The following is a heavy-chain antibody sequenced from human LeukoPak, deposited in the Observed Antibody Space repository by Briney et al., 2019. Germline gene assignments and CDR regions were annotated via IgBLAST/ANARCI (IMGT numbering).Heavy chain of an antibody. CDR1: GFTLSSYA. J-gene: IGHJ4*02. Sequence: GGSLRLSCVASGFTLSSYAMSWVRQAPGKGLEWVSVISGSGHNTYYADSVKGRFTISRDNSRNTLYLQMNSLRDEDTAVYYCAKERNSWCSPFDFWGQGTVVTVSS. D-gene: IGHD6-13*01. V-gene: IGHV3-23*01. CDR3: AKERNSWCSPFDF. CDR2: ISGSGHNT.